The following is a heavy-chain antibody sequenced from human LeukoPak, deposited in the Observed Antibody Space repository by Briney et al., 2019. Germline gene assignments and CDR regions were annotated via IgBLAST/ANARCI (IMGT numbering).Heavy chain of an antibody. Sequence: SETLSLTCRVSGGPISSYYWGWIRQPPGKGLEWIGYIYYSESTNYNPSLKSRVTKSVDTSKNQFSLKLSSVTAADTAVYYCARVGPPKRRYFARVPPFDYWGQGTLVTVSS. D-gene: IGHD3-9*01. CDR3: ARVGPPKRRYFARVPPFDY. CDR1: GGPISSYY. CDR2: IYYSEST. V-gene: IGHV4-59*01. J-gene: IGHJ4*02.